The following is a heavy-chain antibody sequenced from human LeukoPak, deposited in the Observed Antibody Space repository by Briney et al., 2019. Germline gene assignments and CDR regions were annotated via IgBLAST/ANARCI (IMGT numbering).Heavy chain of an antibody. J-gene: IGHJ1*01. V-gene: IGHV3-33*08. D-gene: IGHD3/OR15-3a*01. CDR2: IWSFGTHK. CDR3: ATAKAGTWYYQH. CDR1: GLTVSSNY. Sequence: PGGSLRLSCAAFGLTVSSNYMTWVRQAPGKGLEWLAVIWSFGTHKYYADSVKGRFTIPRDDSESTLYLQMDGLRADDTAMYFCATAKAGTWYYQHWGQGAKVIVSS.